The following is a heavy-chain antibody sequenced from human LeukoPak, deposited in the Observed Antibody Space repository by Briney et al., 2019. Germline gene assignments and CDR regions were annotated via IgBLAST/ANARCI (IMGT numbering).Heavy chain of an antibody. CDR2: IHYSGST. CDR3: AREGESGYDLYYFDY. V-gene: IGHV4-59*01. Sequence: PSETLSLTCTVSGGSISSYYWSWIRQPPGKGLEWIGYIHYSGSTNYNPSLKSRVTISLDTSKNQFSLKLSSVTAADTAVYYCAREGESGYDLYYFDYWGQGTLVTVSS. CDR1: GGSISSYY. D-gene: IGHD5-12*01. J-gene: IGHJ4*02.